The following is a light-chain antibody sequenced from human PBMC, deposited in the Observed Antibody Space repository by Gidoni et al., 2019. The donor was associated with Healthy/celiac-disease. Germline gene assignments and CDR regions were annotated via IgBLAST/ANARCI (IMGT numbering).Light chain of an antibody. V-gene: IGKV1-9*01. CDR2: AAS. J-gene: IGKJ2*01. CDR3: QQLNSYPLT. CDR1: QGISSY. Sequence: DIQLTHSPSLLSASVGDRVTITCRASQGISSYLAWYQQKPGKAPKLLIYAASTLQSGVPSRFSGSGSGTEFTLTISSLQPEDFATYHCQQLNSYPLTFGQXTKLEIK.